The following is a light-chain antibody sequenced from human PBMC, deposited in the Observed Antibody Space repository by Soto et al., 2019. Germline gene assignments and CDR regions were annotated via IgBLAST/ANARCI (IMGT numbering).Light chain of an antibody. CDR1: QSITTW. Sequence: IRMTQSPSTLSASLGDRVPIPSRASQSITTWLAWYQQKPGKAPNLLIFAASTLQSGVPSRFSGSGSGTDFTLTITSLQPEDFATYYCHQTYIAPWAFG. CDR2: AAS. CDR3: HQTYIAPWA. J-gene: IGKJ2*01. V-gene: IGKV1-39*01.